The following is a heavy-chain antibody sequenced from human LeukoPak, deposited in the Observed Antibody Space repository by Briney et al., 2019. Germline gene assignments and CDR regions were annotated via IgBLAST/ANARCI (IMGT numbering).Heavy chain of an antibody. D-gene: IGHD2-2*01. Sequence: PSETLSLTCTVSGGSISSYYWSWIRQPPGKGLEWIGYIYYSGSTNYNPSLKSRVTISVDTSKNQFSLKLSSVTAADTAVYYCAKQAYCSSTSCYRFDYWGQGTLVTVSS. CDR2: IYYSGST. CDR1: GGSISSYY. V-gene: IGHV4-59*08. J-gene: IGHJ4*02. CDR3: AKQAYCSSTSCYRFDY.